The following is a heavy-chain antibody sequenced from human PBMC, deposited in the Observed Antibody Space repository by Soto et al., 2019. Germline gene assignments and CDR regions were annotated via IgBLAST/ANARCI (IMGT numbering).Heavy chain of an antibody. V-gene: IGHV4-31*03. D-gene: IGHD3-22*01. CDR2: IYYSGST. CDR1: GGSISSGGYY. CDR3: ARDRGPDYYEMGGILFEI. Sequence: QVQLQESGPGLVKPSQTLSLTCTVSGGSISSGGYYWSWIRQHPGKGLEWLGYIYYSGSTYYNPSLKRRGTIAVDTAKNQFSRKRSSVTAADTAGYYGARDRGPDYYEMGGILFEIWGQGTMVTVSS. J-gene: IGHJ3*02.